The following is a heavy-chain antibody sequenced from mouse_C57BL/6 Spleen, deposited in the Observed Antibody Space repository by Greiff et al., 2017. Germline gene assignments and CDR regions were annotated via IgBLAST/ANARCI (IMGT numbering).Heavy chain of an antibody. D-gene: IGHD2-4*01. Sequence: QVQLQQPGAELVMPGASVKLSCKASGYTFTRYWMHWVKQRPGQGLEWIGEIDPSDSYTNYNQKFKGKSTLTVDKSSSTAYMQLSSLTSEDSAVYYCARHDYDGAYWGQGTLVTVSA. CDR2: IDPSDSYT. J-gene: IGHJ3*01. V-gene: IGHV1-69*01. CDR3: ARHDYDGAY. CDR1: GYTFTRYW.